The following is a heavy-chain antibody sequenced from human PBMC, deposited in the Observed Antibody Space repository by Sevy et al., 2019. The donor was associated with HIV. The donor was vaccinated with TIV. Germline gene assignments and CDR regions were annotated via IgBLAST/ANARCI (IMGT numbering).Heavy chain of an antibody. Sequence: SETLSLTCAVYGGSFSGYYWIWIRQPPGKGLEWIGEIMPGGITNYNPSLKSRVTISIDTSKNQFSLKVKSVTAADTAIYYCARGQWEHPFWGQGTQVTVSS. CDR1: GGSFSGYY. CDR2: IMPGGIT. CDR3: ARGQWEHPF. V-gene: IGHV4-34*01. J-gene: IGHJ4*02. D-gene: IGHD1-26*01.